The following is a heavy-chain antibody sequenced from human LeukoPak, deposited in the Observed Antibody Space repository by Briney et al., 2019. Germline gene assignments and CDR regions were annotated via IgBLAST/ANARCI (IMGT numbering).Heavy chain of an antibody. D-gene: IGHD2-2*01. CDR2: IIPIFGTA. CDR3: ARAGRGYQLPQAFDI. Sequence: GASVKVSCKTSGYTYTSYAISWVRQAPGQGLEWMGGIIPIFGTANYAQKFQGRVTITADESTSTAYMELSSLRSEDTAVYYCARAGRGYQLPQAFDIWGQGTMVTVSS. CDR1: GYTYTSYA. J-gene: IGHJ3*02. V-gene: IGHV1-69*13.